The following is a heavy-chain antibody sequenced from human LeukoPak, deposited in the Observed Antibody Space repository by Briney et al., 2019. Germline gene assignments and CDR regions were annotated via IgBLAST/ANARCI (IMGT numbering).Heavy chain of an antibody. V-gene: IGHV1-8*01. J-gene: IGHJ3*02. Sequence: ASVKVSCKASGYTFTSYDINWVRQATGQGLEWMGWMNPNSGNTGYAQKFQGRVTMTRNTSISTAYMELSSLRSEDTAVYYCARLDLGITKVQGGDAFDIWGQGTMVTVSS. CDR1: GYTFTSYD. CDR2: MNPNSGNT. CDR3: ARLDLGITKVQGGDAFDI. D-gene: IGHD3-10*01.